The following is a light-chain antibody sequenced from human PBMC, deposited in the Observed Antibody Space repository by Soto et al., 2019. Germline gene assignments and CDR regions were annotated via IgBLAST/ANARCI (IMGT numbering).Light chain of an antibody. CDR2: KAS. CDR1: QSISAW. Sequence: DMQMTQSPFTLSASVGDRVTITCRASQSISAWLAWYQQKPGKAPRLLIYKASTLEIGVPSRFSGSGSGTEFTLTISSLQPDDVAIYYCQQYNDYSWTFGQGTKVDIK. CDR3: QQYNDYSWT. V-gene: IGKV1-5*03. J-gene: IGKJ1*01.